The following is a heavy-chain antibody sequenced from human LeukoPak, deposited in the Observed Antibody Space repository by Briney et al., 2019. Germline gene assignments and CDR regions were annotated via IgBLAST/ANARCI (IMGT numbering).Heavy chain of an antibody. J-gene: IGHJ4*02. CDR1: GGSISSSSYY. V-gene: IGHV4-39*01. Sequence: SETLSLTCTVSGGSISSSSYYWGWIRQPPGKGLEWIGSIYYSGSTYYNPSLKSRVTISVDTSKNQFSLKLSSVTAADTAVYYCARYSSGWYYFDYWGQGTLVTVS. CDR2: IYYSGST. D-gene: IGHD6-19*01. CDR3: ARYSSGWYYFDY.